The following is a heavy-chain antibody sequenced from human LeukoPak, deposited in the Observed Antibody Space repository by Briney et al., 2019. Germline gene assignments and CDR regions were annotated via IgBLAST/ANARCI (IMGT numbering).Heavy chain of an antibody. D-gene: IGHD1-1*01. CDR1: GGSFSDYY. CDR3: AGYHNWFLNDH. CDR2: IYPSGAT. J-gene: IGHJ4*02. V-gene: IGHV4-34*01. Sequence: SETLSLTCAVYGGSFSDYYWSWFRQPAGKGLEWIGEIYPSGATFYNPSLKSRVTVSKDTSKSQFSLNLRFVTAADTALYYCAGYHNWFLNDHWGQGTLVTVSS.